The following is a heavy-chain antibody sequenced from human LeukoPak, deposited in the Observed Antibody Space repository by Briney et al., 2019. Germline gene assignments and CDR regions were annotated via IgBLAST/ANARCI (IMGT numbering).Heavy chain of an antibody. CDR1: GYAFTGYY. J-gene: IGHJ4*02. V-gene: IGHV1-2*02. CDR2: INPNSGGT. D-gene: IGHD1-26*01. CDR3: ARDMVGATAY. Sequence: GASVKVSCKASGYAFTGYYMHWVRQAPGQGLEWMGWINPNSGGTNYAQKFQGRVTMTRDTSISTVYMELSRLRSDDTAVYYCARDMVGATAYWGQGTLVTVSS.